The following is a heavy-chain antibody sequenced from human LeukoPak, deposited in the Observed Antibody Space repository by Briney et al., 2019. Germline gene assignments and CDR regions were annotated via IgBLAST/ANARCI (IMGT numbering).Heavy chain of an antibody. CDR1: GYSFTSQD. CDR2: INPGNGDT. CDR3: TLYNY. D-gene: IGHD2-2*02. V-gene: IGHV1-3*03. J-gene: IGHJ4*02. Sequence: ASVKVSCKTSGYSFTSQDMHWVRQAPGQSLEWMGCINPGNGDTKYSQEFQDRVTITRDTSATTAYMELSSLRSDDMAVYYCTLYNYWGQGTPVTVSS.